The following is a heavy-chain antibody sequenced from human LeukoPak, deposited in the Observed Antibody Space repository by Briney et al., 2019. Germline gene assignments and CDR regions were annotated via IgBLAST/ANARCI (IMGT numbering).Heavy chain of an antibody. CDR2: ISASGGST. V-gene: IGHV3-23*01. Sequence: GGSLRLSCAASGFTFSSSAMSWVRQVPGKGLEWVSGISASGGSTYYADSVRGRFTISRDNSKNTLYVQMNSLRDEDTAVYYCAKGSVVVAATPSHWFDPRGQGTLVTVSS. J-gene: IGHJ5*02. D-gene: IGHD2-15*01. CDR3: AKGSVVVAATPSHWFDP. CDR1: GFTFSSSA.